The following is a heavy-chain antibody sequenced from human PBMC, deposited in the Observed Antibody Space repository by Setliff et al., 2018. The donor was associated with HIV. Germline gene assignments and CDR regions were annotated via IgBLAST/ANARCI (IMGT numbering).Heavy chain of an antibody. V-gene: IGHV4-34*01. CDR1: VESFSGFY. CDR2: IYYSGSI. J-gene: IGHJ4*02. Sequence: PSETLSLTCAVYVESFSGFYWSWIRQPPGKGLEWIGSIYYSGSIYYNPSLKSRVTISVDTPNNHFSLRLSSVTAADTALYYCARQNSGWGVGLYYFDYWGQGTLVTVSS. CDR3: ARQNSGWGVGLYYFDY. D-gene: IGHD6-19*01.